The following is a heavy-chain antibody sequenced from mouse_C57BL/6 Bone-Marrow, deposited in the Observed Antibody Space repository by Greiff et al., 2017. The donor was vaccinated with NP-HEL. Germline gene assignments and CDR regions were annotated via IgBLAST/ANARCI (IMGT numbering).Heavy chain of an antibody. CDR1: GYTFTSYG. CDR3: ARSVYYSNLYYFDY. V-gene: IGHV1-81*01. CDR2: IYPRSGNT. J-gene: IGHJ2*01. Sequence: VQLQQSGAELARPGASVKLSCKASGYTFTSYGISWVKQRTGQGLEWIGEIYPRSGNTYYNEKFKGKATLTADKSSSTAYMELRSLTSEDSAVYFCARSVYYSNLYYFDYWGQGTTPTVSS. D-gene: IGHD2-5*01.